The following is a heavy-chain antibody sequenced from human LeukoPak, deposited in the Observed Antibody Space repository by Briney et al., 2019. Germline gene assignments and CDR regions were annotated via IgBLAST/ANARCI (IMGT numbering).Heavy chain of an antibody. CDR2: ISGSGGST. Sequence: PGGSLRLSCAASGFTFSSYAMGWVRQAPGKGLERVSAISGSGGSTYCADSVKGRFTISRDNSKNTLYLQMNSLRAEDTAVYYCAKDAFRYYDSSGFDYWGQGTLVTVSS. V-gene: IGHV3-23*01. J-gene: IGHJ4*02. CDR3: AKDAFRYYDSSGFDY. CDR1: GFTFSSYA. D-gene: IGHD3-22*01.